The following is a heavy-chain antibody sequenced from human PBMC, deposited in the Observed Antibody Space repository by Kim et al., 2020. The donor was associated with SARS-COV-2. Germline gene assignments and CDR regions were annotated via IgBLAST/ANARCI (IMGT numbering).Heavy chain of an antibody. J-gene: IGHJ4*02. Sequence: SVKVSCKASGGTFSSYAISWVRQAPGQGLEWMGGIIPIFGTANYAQKFQGRVTITADESTSTAYMELSSLRSEDTAVYYCAREGQQLGHFDYWGQGTLVTVSS. D-gene: IGHD6-13*01. CDR2: IIPIFGTA. CDR3: AREGQQLGHFDY. V-gene: IGHV1-69*13. CDR1: GGTFSSYA.